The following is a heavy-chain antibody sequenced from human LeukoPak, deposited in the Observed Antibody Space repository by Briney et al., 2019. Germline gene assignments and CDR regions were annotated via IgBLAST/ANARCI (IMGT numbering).Heavy chain of an antibody. Sequence: QPGRSLRLSCAASGFTFSSYGMHWVRQAPGKGLEWVAVIWYDGSNKYYADSVKGRFTISRDNSKNTLYLQMNSLRAEDTAVYYCARRGYSYGFDYWGQGTLVTVSS. V-gene: IGHV3-33*01. CDR3: ARRGYSYGFDY. CDR2: IWYDGSNK. CDR1: GFTFSSYG. D-gene: IGHD5-18*01. J-gene: IGHJ4*02.